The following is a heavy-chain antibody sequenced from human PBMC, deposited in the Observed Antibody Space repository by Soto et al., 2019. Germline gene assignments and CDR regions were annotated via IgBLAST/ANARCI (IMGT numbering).Heavy chain of an antibody. J-gene: IGHJ4*02. CDR1: VVSISSGNW. Sequence: SETLSLTCAVSVVSISSGNWWTWVRQSPQRGLEYIGEIFHDGTANYYPSFERRVAISVDTSKNQFSLKLTSVTAADTAIYFCARLVYDTRLNYMYFDFWGQGTLVTVSS. CDR2: IFHDGTA. D-gene: IGHD3-10*01. V-gene: IGHV4-4*02. CDR3: ARLVYDTRLNYMYFDF.